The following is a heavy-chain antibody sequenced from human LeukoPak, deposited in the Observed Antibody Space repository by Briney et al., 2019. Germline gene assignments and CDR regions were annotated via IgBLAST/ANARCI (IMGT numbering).Heavy chain of an antibody. CDR1: GYSFTSYW. Sequence: GESLKISCKGSGYSFTSYWIGWVRQMPGKGLEWMGIIYPGDSDTRYSPSFQGQVTISADESISTAYLQWSSLKASDTAMYYCARLVGAAAVSNWFDPWGQGTLVTVSS. V-gene: IGHV5-51*01. J-gene: IGHJ5*02. CDR3: ARLVGAAAVSNWFDP. CDR2: IYPGDSDT. D-gene: IGHD6-13*01.